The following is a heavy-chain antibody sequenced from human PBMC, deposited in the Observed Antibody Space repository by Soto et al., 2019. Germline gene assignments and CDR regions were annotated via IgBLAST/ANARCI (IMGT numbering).Heavy chain of an antibody. J-gene: IGHJ3*02. CDR1: GFTFGSYA. Sequence: HPGGSLRLSCAASGFTFGSYAMSWVRQAPGKGLEWVSAISGSGGSTYYADSVKGRFTISRDNSKNTLYLQMNSLRAEDTAVYYCAKDSSGSNDAFDIWGQGTMVTVSS. CDR2: ISGSGGST. V-gene: IGHV3-23*01. CDR3: AKDSSGSNDAFDI. D-gene: IGHD3-22*01.